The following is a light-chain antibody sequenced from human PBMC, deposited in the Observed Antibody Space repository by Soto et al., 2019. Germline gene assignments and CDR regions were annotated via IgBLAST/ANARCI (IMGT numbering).Light chain of an antibody. V-gene: IGLV2-14*01. CDR1: SSDIGAYNY. J-gene: IGLJ2*01. CDR2: AVS. Sequence: QSVLTQPASVSGSPGQSITISCTGTSSDIGAYNYVSWYQQYPGKAPRLLIYAVSNRPSGVSDRFSGSKSGNTASLTISGLQAEDEAHYYCCSYGGRILVILGEGTTLTVL. CDR3: CSYGGRILVI.